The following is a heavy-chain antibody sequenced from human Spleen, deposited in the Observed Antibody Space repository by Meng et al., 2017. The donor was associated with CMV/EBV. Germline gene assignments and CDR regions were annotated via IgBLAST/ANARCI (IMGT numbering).Heavy chain of an antibody. CDR3: TRVLWFGELHFDN. CDR2: VYYSGTA. Sequence: SETLSLTCIVSGASISSSDYYWGWIRQPPGKGLECIASVYYSGTAYYNPSLKSRATVSADTCKNRFSLKLRSVTAADTAVYYCTRVLWFGELHFDNWGQGTLVTVSS. D-gene: IGHD3-10*01. CDR1: GASISSSDYY. V-gene: IGHV4-39*07. J-gene: IGHJ4*02.